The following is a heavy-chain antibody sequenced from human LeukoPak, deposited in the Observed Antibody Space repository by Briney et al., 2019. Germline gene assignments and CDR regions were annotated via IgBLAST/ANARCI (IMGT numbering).Heavy chain of an antibody. CDR1: GYTLTELS. Sequence: ASVKVSCKVSGYTLTELSMHWVRQAPGQGLEWMGWISAYNGNTNYAQKLQGRVTMTTDTSTSTAYMELRSLRSDDTAVYYCARAATYYSSSSDWFDPWGQGTLATVSS. D-gene: IGHD6-6*01. CDR2: ISAYNGNT. V-gene: IGHV1-18*01. CDR3: ARAATYYSSSSDWFDP. J-gene: IGHJ5*02.